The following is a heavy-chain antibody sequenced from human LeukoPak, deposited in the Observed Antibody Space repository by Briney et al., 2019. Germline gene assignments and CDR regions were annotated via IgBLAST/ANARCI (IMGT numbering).Heavy chain of an antibody. CDR2: VYTSGST. D-gene: IGHD3-10*01. J-gene: IGHJ3*01. CDR1: DGSITSGSYY. CDR3: ARQFYYGSGSYHRAYPFDL. V-gene: IGHV4-61*02. Sequence: SQTLSLTCTVSDGSITSGSYYWIWIRQPAGKGLEWIVRVYTSGSTNYNPSLKSLVTTSVDTSKNQISLKVISVTDADTAVYYCARQFYYGSGSYHRAYPFDLWGKGTMVTVSS.